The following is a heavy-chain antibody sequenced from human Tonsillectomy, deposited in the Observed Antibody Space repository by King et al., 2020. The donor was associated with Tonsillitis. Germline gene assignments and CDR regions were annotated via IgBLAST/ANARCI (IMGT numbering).Heavy chain of an antibody. J-gene: IGHJ4*02. D-gene: IGHD2-2*01. V-gene: IGHV4-59*11. Sequence: QLQESGPGLVKPSETLSLTCAVSGGSMSDHYWSWIRQPPGKGLEWIGYIYYSGSTKYNPSLKSRVTISMDTPKNQFSLRLGSVTAADSAVYYCAREYCNSTSCYFFDYWGQGALVTVSS. CDR3: AREYCNSTSCYFFDY. CDR2: IYYSGST. CDR1: GGSMSDHY.